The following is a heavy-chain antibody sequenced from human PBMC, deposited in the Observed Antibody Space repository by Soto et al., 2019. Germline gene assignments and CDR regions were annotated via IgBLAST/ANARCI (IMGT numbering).Heavy chain of an antibody. D-gene: IGHD2-2*02. CDR2: IYPGDSDT. V-gene: IGHV5-51*01. Sequence: GESLKISCKGSGYSFTSYWIGWVRQMTGKSLEWMGIIYPGDSDTRYSPSLQGQVTISADKSISTAYLQWSSLKASDTAMYYCARQYCISTSCHIAAFDIWGQGTMVTVSS. J-gene: IGHJ3*02. CDR1: GYSFTSYW. CDR3: ARQYCISTSCHIAAFDI.